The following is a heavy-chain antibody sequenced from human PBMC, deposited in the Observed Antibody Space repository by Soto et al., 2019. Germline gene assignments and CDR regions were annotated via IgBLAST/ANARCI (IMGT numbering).Heavy chain of an antibody. Sequence: EVQLLESGGDLVQPGGSLRLSCAAAGFTFSNYALSWVRQAHGKGLEWVSALSGSGDRTYYSDSVKGRFTISRDNSKNTLYLQMNSLGAEDTAVYYCAKAVSWSGSQFYDHGMDVWGQGTTVTVSS. D-gene: IGHD6-13*01. V-gene: IGHV3-23*01. CDR3: AKAVSWSGSQFYDHGMDV. CDR1: GFTFSNYA. CDR2: LSGSGDRT. J-gene: IGHJ6*02.